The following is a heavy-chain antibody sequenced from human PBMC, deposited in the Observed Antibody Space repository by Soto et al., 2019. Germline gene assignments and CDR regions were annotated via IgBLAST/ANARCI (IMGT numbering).Heavy chain of an antibody. V-gene: IGHV4-4*02. Sequence: SETLSLTCDVSGGSFTSNNWRTWVRQPPGQGLEWIGEIYRTGSTNYNPSLKSRVTISLDKSENQFSLKVTSLTAADTAVYYCASRDPGTSVDYWGQGTLVTVSS. CDR2: IYRTGST. CDR1: GGSFTSNNW. J-gene: IGHJ4*02. D-gene: IGHD1-7*01. CDR3: ASRDPGTSVDY.